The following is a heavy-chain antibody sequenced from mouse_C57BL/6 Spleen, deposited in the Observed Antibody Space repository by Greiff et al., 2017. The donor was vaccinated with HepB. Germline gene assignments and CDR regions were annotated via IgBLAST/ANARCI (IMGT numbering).Heavy chain of an antibody. Sequence: VQLQQSGAELARPGASVKMSCKASGYTFTSYTMHWVKQRPGQGLEWIGYINPSSGYTKYNQKFKDKATLTADKSSSTAYMQLSSLTSEDSAVYYCARSLANWVYFDYWGQGTTLTVSS. D-gene: IGHD4-1*01. CDR1: GYTFTSYT. CDR3: ARSLANWVYFDY. J-gene: IGHJ2*01. V-gene: IGHV1-4*01. CDR2: INPSSGYT.